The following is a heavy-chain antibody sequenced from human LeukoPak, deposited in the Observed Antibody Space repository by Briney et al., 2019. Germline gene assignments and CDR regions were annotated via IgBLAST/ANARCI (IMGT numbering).Heavy chain of an antibody. CDR1: GGSFSGYY. CDR2: IYTSGST. D-gene: IGHD6-13*01. Sequence: KASETLSLTCAVYGGSFSGYYWSWIRQPAGKGLEWIGRIYTSGSTNYNPSLKSRVTISVDTSKNQFSLKLSSVTAADTAVYCCAREGMIAAAIDYWGQGTLVTVSS. V-gene: IGHV4-4*07. CDR3: AREGMIAAAIDY. J-gene: IGHJ4*02.